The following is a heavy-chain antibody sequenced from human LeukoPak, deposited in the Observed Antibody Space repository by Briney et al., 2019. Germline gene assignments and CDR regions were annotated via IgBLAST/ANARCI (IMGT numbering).Heavy chain of an antibody. D-gene: IGHD6-19*01. CDR2: IYYSGST. J-gene: IGHJ4*02. V-gene: IGHV4-59*01. CDR1: GGSISSYY. Sequence: SETLSLTCTVSGGSISSYYWSWIRQPPGKGLEGMGYIYYSGSTNYNPSLTSRVTISVDTSKNQFSLKLSSVTAADTAVYYCARLAGLTVAGYFDYWGQGTLVTVSS. CDR3: ARLAGLTVAGYFDY.